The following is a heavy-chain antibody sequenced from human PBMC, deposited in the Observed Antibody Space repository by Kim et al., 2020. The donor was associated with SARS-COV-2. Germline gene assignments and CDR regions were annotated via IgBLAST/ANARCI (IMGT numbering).Heavy chain of an antibody. D-gene: IGHD1-26*01. J-gene: IGHJ4*02. V-gene: IGHV3-74*01. CDR1: GFTFSSYW. Sequence: GGSLRFSCAASGFTFSSYWMHWVRQAPGKGLVWVSRINSDGGTTSYADSVKGRFTISRDKSTLYLQMNSLRAEDTAVYYCASRRYTGTYYYFDYWGQGT. CDR3: ASRRYTGTYYYFDY. CDR2: INSDGGTT.